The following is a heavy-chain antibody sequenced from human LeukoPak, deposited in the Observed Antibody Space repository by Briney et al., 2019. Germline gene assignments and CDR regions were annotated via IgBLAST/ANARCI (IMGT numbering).Heavy chain of an antibody. J-gene: IGHJ6*02. V-gene: IGHV3-7*02. CDR1: GFIFSSYW. Sequence: GGSLRLSCAASGFIFSSYWMSWVRQAPGKGLEWVANIKQDGSEKDYVDSVKGRFTISRDNAKNSLYLQMNSLRAEDTAVYYCARSTVTAYYYYGMDVWGQGTTVTVSS. CDR3: ARSTVTAYYYYGMDV. D-gene: IGHD4-17*01. CDR2: IKQDGSEK.